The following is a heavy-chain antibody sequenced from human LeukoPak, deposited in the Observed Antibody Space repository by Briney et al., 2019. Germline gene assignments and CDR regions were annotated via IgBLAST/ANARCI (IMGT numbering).Heavy chain of an antibody. V-gene: IGHV3-7*04. J-gene: IGHJ3*02. CDR2: IKQDGSEK. CDR3: MGDYYDRDDI. D-gene: IGHD3-22*01. CDR1: GFTLSSYW. Sequence: GGSLRLSCAVSGFTLSSYWMNWVRQAPGKGLEWVANIKQDGSEKHYVDSVKGRFTISRDNAKNSLYLQMNSLRAEDTAVYYCMGDYYDRDDIWGQGTMVTVSS.